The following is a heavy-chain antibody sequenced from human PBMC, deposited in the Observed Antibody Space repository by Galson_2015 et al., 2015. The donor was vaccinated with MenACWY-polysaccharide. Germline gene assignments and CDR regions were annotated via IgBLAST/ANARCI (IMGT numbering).Heavy chain of an antibody. V-gene: IGHV3-74*01. CDR3: ARGYSAYD. CDR2: LKSDGSST. Sequence: LRLSCAASGFTFSTYWMHWVRQAPGKGLVWVSRLKSDGSSTNYADSVKGRFTISRDNAKNTLYLQMNSLRAEDTALYYCARGYSAYDWGQGTLVTVSA. J-gene: IGHJ4*02. D-gene: IGHD5-12*01. CDR1: GFTFSTYW.